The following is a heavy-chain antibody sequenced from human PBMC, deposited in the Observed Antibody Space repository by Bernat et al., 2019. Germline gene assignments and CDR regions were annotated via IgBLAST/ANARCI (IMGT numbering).Heavy chain of an antibody. J-gene: IGHJ3*02. Sequence: EVQLVETGGGLIQPGGSLRLSCAASGFTVSSNYMSWVRQAPGKGLEWVSVIYIGGSTYYADSGKGRFTISRDNSKNTLYLQMNSLRAEDTAVYYCARAGGYYDYIWGSYRVNDAFDIWGQGTMVTVSS. V-gene: IGHV3-53*05. CDR2: IYIGGST. CDR1: GFTVSSNY. D-gene: IGHD3-16*02. CDR3: ARAGGYYDYIWGSYRVNDAFDI.